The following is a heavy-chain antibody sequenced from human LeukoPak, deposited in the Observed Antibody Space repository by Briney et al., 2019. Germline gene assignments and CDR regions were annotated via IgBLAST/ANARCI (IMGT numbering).Heavy chain of an antibody. J-gene: IGHJ4*02. Sequence: GGSLRLSCVASEFIFSDYWMSWVRQAPGKGLEWVANIKQGGREEKYVSSVKGRFAISRDDAKSTLYLQMDSLSGDDTAVYYCARGGGYCSSTSCPGGFDYWGQGTLVTVSS. CDR1: EFIFSDYW. CDR2: IKQGGREE. V-gene: IGHV3-7*03. CDR3: ARGGGYCSSTSCPGGFDY. D-gene: IGHD2-2*01.